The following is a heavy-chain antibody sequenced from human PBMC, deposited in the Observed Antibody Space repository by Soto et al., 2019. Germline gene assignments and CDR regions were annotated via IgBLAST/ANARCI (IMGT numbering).Heavy chain of an antibody. D-gene: IGHD3-10*01. V-gene: IGHV3-48*01. CDR3: ANYNGTASSEIDS. J-gene: IGHJ5*01. Sequence: PGGSLRLSCAASGFTFSSYSMNWVRQAPGKGLQWVSFITSSGSAIYYADSVMGRFTISRDNAKNSLHLQMNSLRAEDTAVYYCANYNGTASSEIDSWGQGTLLTVSS. CDR1: GFTFSSYS. CDR2: ITSSGSAI.